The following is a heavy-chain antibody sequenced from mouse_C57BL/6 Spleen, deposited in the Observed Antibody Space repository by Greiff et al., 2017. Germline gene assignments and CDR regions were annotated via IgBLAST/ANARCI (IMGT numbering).Heavy chain of an antibody. J-gene: IGHJ1*03. V-gene: IGHV3-6*01. Sequence: VQLQQSGPGLVKPSQSLSLTCSVTGYSITSGYYWNWIRQFPGNKLEWMGYISYDGSNNYNPSLKNRISITRDTSKNQFFLKLNSVTTEDTATYYCARAFREFFDVWGTGTTVTVSS. CDR1: GYSITSGYY. CDR3: ARAFREFFDV. CDR2: ISYDGSN.